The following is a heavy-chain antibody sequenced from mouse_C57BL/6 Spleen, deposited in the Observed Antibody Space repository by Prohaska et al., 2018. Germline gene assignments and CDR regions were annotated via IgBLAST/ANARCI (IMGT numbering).Heavy chain of an antibody. J-gene: IGHJ2*01. D-gene: IGHD1-1*01. CDR1: GYTFTSYW. V-gene: IGHV1-69*01. CDR3: ASITTVVATDYFDY. CDR2: IDPSDSYT. Sequence: QVQLQQPGAELVMPGASVKLSCKASGYTFTSYWMHWVTQRPGQGLEWIGEIDPSDSYTNYNQKFKGKATLTVDKSSSTAYMQLSSLTSEDSAVYYCASITTVVATDYFDYWGQGTTLTVSS.